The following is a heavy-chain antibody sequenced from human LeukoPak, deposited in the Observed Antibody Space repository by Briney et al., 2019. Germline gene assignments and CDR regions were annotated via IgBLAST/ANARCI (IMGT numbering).Heavy chain of an antibody. CDR2: ISSSSSYT. V-gene: IGHV3-11*06. Sequence: PGGSLRLSCAASGFTFSDYYMSWIRQAPGKGLEWVSYISSSSSYTKYADSVKGRFTISRDNSKSMLYLQMNTLRAEDTAVYYCARDLGSVPFDYWGQGTLVTVSA. CDR1: GFTFSDYY. J-gene: IGHJ4*02. CDR3: ARDLGSVPFDY.